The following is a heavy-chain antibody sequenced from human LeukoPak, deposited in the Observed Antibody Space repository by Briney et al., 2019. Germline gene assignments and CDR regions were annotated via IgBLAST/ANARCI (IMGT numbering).Heavy chain of an antibody. CDR3: ARGGKRAVAGTRSPQYFQH. CDR1: GFTFSSYT. Sequence: PGGSLRLSCAASGFTFSSYTMNWVRQAPGKGLEWVSSISSSSTYINYADSVKGRFTISRDNSKNTLYVQMNSLRAEDTAVYYCARGGKRAVAGTRSPQYFQHWGQGTLVTVSS. V-gene: IGHV3-21*01. D-gene: IGHD6-19*01. J-gene: IGHJ1*01. CDR2: ISSSSTYI.